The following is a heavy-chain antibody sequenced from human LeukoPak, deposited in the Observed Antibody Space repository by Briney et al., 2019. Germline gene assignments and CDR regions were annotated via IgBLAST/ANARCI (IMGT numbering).Heavy chain of an antibody. Sequence: ASLKVSCKASGGTFCTFVISGVGQAPGQGLEWVGVIKPGGDSTSSARIFQGRVYMTSDTSTSTVYMELSGLRSDDTAVYYCARVRDGYNDAYDVWGQGTMVTVPS. CDR1: GGTFCTFV. V-gene: IGHV1-46*01. J-gene: IGHJ3*01. D-gene: IGHD5-24*01. CDR3: ARVRDGYNDAYDV. CDR2: IKPGGDST.